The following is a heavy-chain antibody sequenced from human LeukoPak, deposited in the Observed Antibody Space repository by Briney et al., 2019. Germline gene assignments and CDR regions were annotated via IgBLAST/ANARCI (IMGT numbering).Heavy chain of an antibody. CDR3: ARGPSRGSSYVTWYYFDY. J-gene: IGHJ4*02. D-gene: IGHD3-16*01. V-gene: IGHV4-39*07. Sequence: SETLSLTCTVSGGSISSSSYYWGWIGQPPGKGREWIGSIYYSGSTYYTPSLKSRVTISVDTSKNQFSLKLSSVTAADTAVYYCARGPSRGSSYVTWYYFDYWGQGTLVTVSS. CDR2: IYYSGST. CDR1: GGSISSSSYY.